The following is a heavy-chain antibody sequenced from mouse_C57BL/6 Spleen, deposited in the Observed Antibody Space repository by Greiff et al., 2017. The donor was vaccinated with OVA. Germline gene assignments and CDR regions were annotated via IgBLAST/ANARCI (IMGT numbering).Heavy chain of an antibody. J-gene: IGHJ4*01. D-gene: IGHD1-1*02. CDR2: ISSGGSYT. CDR3: ARGGASSSYYAMDY. V-gene: IGHV5-6*01. CDR1: GFTFSSYG. Sequence: EVKLMESGGDLVKPGGSLKLSCAASGFTFSSYGMSWVRQTPDKRLEWVATISSGGSYTYYPDSVKGRFTISRDNAKNTLYLQMSSLKSEDTAMYYCARGGASSSYYAMDYWGQGTSVTVSS.